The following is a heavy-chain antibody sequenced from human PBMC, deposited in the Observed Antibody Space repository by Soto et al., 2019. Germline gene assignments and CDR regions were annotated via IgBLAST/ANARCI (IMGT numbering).Heavy chain of an antibody. CDR3: ERRLSYSSGASNWVDP. J-gene: IGHJ5*02. CDR2: IYLSGTT. V-gene: IGHV4-39*01. D-gene: IGHD6-19*01. Sequence: PSETLSLTCTVSGGSISGSSYYWGWIRQPPGKGLEWIGNIYLSGTTYYNPSLKSRVTISYDTSKNQFSLNLRSVTAADTAVYYCERRLSYSSGASNWVDPWRQGSLGTVS. CDR1: GGSISGSSYY.